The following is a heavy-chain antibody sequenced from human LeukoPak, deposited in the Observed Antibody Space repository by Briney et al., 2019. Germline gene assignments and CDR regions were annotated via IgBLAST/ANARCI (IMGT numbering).Heavy chain of an antibody. D-gene: IGHD2-15*01. CDR1: GFTFSLYW. V-gene: IGHV3-7*02. Sequence: GGSLRLSCVASGFTFSLYWMSWVRQAPGKGLEWVAITNQDGSEKYYVDSVKGRFTISRDNPKNSLYLRMNNLRAEDTAVYYCVVLELVYCSGGSCDYYYYGMDVWGQGTTVTVSS. CDR2: TNQDGSEK. J-gene: IGHJ6*02. CDR3: VVLELVYCSGGSCDYYYYGMDV.